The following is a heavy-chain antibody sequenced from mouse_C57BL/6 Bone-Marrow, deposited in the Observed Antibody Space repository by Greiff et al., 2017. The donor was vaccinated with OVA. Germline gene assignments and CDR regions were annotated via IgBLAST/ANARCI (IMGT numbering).Heavy chain of an antibody. CDR1: GFTFTDYY. Sequence: EVQLVESGGGLVQPGGSLSLSCAASGFTFTDYYMSWVRQPPGKALEWLGFIRNKANGYTTEYSASVKGRFTISRDNSQSILYLQMNALRAEDSASYYCARGATMVKGYYAMDYWGQGTSVTVSS. D-gene: IGHD2-2*01. CDR2: IRNKANGYTT. J-gene: IGHJ4*01. V-gene: IGHV7-3*01. CDR3: ARGATMVKGYYAMDY.